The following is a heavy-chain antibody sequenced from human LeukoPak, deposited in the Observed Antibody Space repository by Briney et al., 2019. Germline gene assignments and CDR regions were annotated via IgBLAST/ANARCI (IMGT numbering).Heavy chain of an antibody. D-gene: IGHD3-3*01. V-gene: IGHV1-2*02. CDR2: INPNSGGT. Sequence: ASVKVSCKASGYTFTGYYMHWGRQAPGQGLEWMGWINPNSGGTNYAQKFQGRVTMTRDTSTSTVYMELSSLRSEDTAVYYCARDRAVPTIFGVVPGYWGQGTLVTVSS. CDR3: ARDRAVPTIFGVVPGY. CDR1: GYTFTGYY. J-gene: IGHJ4*02.